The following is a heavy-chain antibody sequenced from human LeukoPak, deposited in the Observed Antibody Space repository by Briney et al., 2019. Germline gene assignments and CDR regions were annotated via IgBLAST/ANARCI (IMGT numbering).Heavy chain of an antibody. V-gene: IGHV4-39*01. CDR1: GGSISSNSYY. J-gene: IGHJ4*02. Sequence: PSETLSLTCAVSGGSISSNSYYWGGIRQPPGKGLEWIGSIYYSGSTYYNPSLKSRVTISVDTSKNQFSLKLSSATAADTAVYYCARGVQLERFDYWGQGTLVTVSS. CDR2: IYYSGST. D-gene: IGHD1-1*01. CDR3: ARGVQLERFDY.